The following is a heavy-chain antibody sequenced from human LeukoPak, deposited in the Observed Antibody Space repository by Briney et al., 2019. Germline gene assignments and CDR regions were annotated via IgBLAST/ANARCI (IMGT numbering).Heavy chain of an antibody. V-gene: IGHV4-59*01. Sequence: SETLSLTCTVSGGSISSYYWSWIRQPPRKGLEWIGYIYYSGSTNYNPSLKSRVTISVDTSKNQFSLKLSSVTAADTAVYYCARVSITSESYWGQGTLVTVSS. CDR2: IYYSGST. CDR1: GGSISSYY. J-gene: IGHJ4*02. CDR3: ARVSITSESY. D-gene: IGHD2-2*01.